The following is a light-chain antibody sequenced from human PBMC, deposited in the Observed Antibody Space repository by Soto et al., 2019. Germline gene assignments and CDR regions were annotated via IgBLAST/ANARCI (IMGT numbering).Light chain of an antibody. V-gene: IGLV1-40*01. J-gene: IGLJ1*01. Sequence: QSVLTQPPSVSGAPGQRVTISCTGSTSNIGADYDVHWYQQLPGTAPKLLIYGSSDRPSGVPDRFSGSKSGTSASLAITGLQAEDEADYYYQSYDSSLINYGFGTGTKVTDL. CDR1: TSNIGADYD. CDR2: GSS. CDR3: QSYDSSLINYG.